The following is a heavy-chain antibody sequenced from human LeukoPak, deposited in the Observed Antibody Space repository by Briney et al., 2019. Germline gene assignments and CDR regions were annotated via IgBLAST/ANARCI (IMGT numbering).Heavy chain of an antibody. CDR3: ARDRAQYYYDSSSYQKDAYSGY. D-gene: IGHD3-22*01. Sequence: SETLSLTCAVYGGSFSGYYWSWIRQPPGKGLEWIGEINHSGSTNYNPSLKSRVTISVDTSQNQFSLKLSSETAADTAVYYCARDRAQYYYDSSSYQKDAYSGYWGQGTLVTVYS. CDR1: GGSFSGYY. V-gene: IGHV4-34*01. J-gene: IGHJ4*02. CDR2: INHSGST.